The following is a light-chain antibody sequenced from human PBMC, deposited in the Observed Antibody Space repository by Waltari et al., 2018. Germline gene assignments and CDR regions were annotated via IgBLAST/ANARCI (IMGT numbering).Light chain of an antibody. J-gene: IGKJ4*01. Sequence: EIVLTQSPATLSLSPGERAPLSCRASQSVSSYLAWYQQKPGQAPRLLIYDASNRATGIPARFSGSGSGTDFTLTISRLEPEDFAVYYCQQRSNWPLTFGGGTKVEIK. CDR2: DAS. V-gene: IGKV3-11*01. CDR3: QQRSNWPLT. CDR1: QSVSSY.